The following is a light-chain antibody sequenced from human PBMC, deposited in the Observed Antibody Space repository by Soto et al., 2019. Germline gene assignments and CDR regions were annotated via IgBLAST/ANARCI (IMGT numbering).Light chain of an antibody. CDR2: DAS. J-gene: IGKJ4*01. CDR3: QQRSNWIT. V-gene: IGKV3-11*01. Sequence: EIVLTQSPATPSLSPGERATLSCRASQSVSSYLAWYQQKPGQAPRLLIYDASNRATGIPARFSGSGSGTDFTLTISSLEPEDFAVYYCQQRSNWITFGGGTKVDI. CDR1: QSVSSY.